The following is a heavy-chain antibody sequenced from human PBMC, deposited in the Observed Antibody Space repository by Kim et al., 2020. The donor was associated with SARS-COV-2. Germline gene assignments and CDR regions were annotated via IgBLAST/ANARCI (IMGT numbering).Heavy chain of an antibody. CDR1: GFTVSSNY. CDR3: MGYRSPAGGFDY. D-gene: IGHD6-13*01. J-gene: IGHJ4*02. CDR2: IYSGGST. Sequence: GGSLRLSCAASGFTVSSNYMSWVRQAPGKGLEWVSVIYSGGSTYYADSVKGRFTIPRDNSKNTLYLQMNSLRAEDTAVYYCMGYRSPAGGFDYWGQGTLVTVSS. V-gene: IGHV3-66*02.